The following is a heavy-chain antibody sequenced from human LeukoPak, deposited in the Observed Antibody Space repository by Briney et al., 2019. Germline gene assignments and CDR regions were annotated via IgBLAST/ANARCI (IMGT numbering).Heavy chain of an antibody. Sequence: SETLSLTCTVSGGSISSGHYYWGWIRQSPGTGLEWIGSIYYSGSTYYNPSLKSRVTISVDTSKNQFSLELTSVTAADTAVYFCARHSGSGSYHSPFGNWGQGTLVTVSS. CDR3: ARHSGSGSYHSPFGN. CDR1: GGSISSGHYY. D-gene: IGHD3-10*01. CDR2: IYYSGST. J-gene: IGHJ4*02. V-gene: IGHV4-39*01.